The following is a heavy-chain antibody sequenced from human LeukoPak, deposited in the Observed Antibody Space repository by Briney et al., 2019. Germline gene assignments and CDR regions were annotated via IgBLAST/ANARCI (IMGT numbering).Heavy chain of an antibody. CDR1: GYTFTSYD. V-gene: IGHV1-8*01. D-gene: IGHD6-13*01. Sequence: ASVKVSCKASGYTFTSYDINWVRQATGQGLEWMGWMSPNSGNTGYAQKFQGRVTMTRSTSMSTAYMELSSLKSEDTAVYYCARDPYSSGWSSIYYFDYWGQGTLVTVSS. J-gene: IGHJ4*02. CDR2: MSPNSGNT. CDR3: ARDPYSSGWSSIYYFDY.